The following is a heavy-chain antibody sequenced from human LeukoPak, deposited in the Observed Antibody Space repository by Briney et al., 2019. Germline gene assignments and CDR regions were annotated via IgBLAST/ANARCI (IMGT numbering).Heavy chain of an antibody. CDR1: GGSISSSSYY. Sequence: SETLSLTCTVSGGSISSSSYYWGWIRQPPGKGLEWTGNIYYSGSTYYNPYLKSRVTISVDTSKNQFSLKLSSVTAADTAVYYCARLYCGGDCYSGTFDYWGQGTLVTVSS. D-gene: IGHD2-21*02. V-gene: IGHV4-39*01. CDR2: IYYSGST. J-gene: IGHJ4*02. CDR3: ARLYCGGDCYSGTFDY.